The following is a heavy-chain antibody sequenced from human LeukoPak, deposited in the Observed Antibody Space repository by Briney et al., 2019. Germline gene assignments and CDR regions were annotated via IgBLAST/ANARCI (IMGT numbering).Heavy chain of an antibody. J-gene: IGHJ4*02. CDR3: ARNSSGIHFDY. D-gene: IGHD3-22*01. V-gene: IGHV4-38-2*01. CDR2: IYNSGST. Sequence: SETLSLTCAVSGYSISNTYYWGWIRQPPGKGLEWIGSIYNSGSTHYNPSLKSRVTISVDTSINQFSLKLSSVTAADTAVYYCARNSSGIHFDYWGRGTLVTVSS. CDR1: GYSISNTYY.